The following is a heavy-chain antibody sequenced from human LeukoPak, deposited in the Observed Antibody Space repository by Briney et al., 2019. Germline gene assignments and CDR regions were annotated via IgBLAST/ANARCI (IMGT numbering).Heavy chain of an antibody. V-gene: IGHV4-34*01. CDR2: INHSGSA. CDR3: ARQNFYRYCRSTSCYRPYYYYYMDV. CDR1: GGSFSGYY. J-gene: IGHJ6*03. Sequence: SETLSLTCAVYGGSFSGYYWSWIRQPPGKGLEWIGEINHSGSANYNPSLKSRVTISVDTSKNQFSLKLSSVTAADTTVYYCARQNFYRYCRSTSCYRPYYYYYMDVWGKGTTVTISS. D-gene: IGHD2-2*01.